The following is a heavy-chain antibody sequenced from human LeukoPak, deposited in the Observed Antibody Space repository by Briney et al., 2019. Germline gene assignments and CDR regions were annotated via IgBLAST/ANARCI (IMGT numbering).Heavy chain of an antibody. CDR2: INPNSGGT. V-gene: IGHV1-2*04. CDR1: GYTFTGYY. Sequence: GASVKVSCKASGYTFTGYYMHWVRQAPGQGLEWMGWINPNSGGTNYAQKFQGWVTMTRDTSISTAYMELSRLRSDDTAVYYCARGEVVGPYSGYEFDYWGQGTLVTVSS. D-gene: IGHD5-12*01. J-gene: IGHJ4*02. CDR3: ARGEVVGPYSGYEFDY.